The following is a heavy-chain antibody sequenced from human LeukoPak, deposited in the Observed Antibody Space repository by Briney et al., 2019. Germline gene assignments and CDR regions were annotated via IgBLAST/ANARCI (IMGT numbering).Heavy chain of an antibody. Sequence: ASVKVSCKASGGTFSSYTISWVRQAHGQGLEWMGRIIPILGIANYAQKFQGRVTITADKSTSTAYMELSSLRSEDTAVYYCARDSPVLGFDPWGQGTLITVSS. CDR1: GGTFSSYT. CDR2: IIPILGIA. V-gene: IGHV1-69*04. J-gene: IGHJ5*02. CDR3: ARDSPVLGFDP. D-gene: IGHD1-1*01.